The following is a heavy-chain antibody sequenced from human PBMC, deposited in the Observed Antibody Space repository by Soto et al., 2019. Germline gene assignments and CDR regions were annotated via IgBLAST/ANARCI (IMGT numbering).Heavy chain of an antibody. CDR2: MYYSGST. Sequence: SETLSLTGTVSGGSISSRSYYWGWIRQPPGKGLEWIGSMYYSGSTYYNPSLKSRVTISVDTSKNQFSLKLSSVTAADTAVYYCAADTVTLYYYYYGMDVWGQGTTVTVSS. CDR1: GGSISSRSYY. D-gene: IGHD4-17*01. CDR3: AADTVTLYYYYYGMDV. V-gene: IGHV4-39*01. J-gene: IGHJ6*02.